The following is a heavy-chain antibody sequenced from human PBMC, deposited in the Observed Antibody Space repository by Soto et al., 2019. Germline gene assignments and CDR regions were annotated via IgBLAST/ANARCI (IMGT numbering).Heavy chain of an antibody. V-gene: IGHV3-66*01. CDR2: IHRVENSKYSDST. J-gene: IGHJ4*02. CDR3: ARDGRGPFDY. CDR1: GFTVRTND. Sequence: EVQLVESGGGLIQAGGSLRLSCAASGFTVRTNDMSWVRQAPGKGLEWIALIHRVENSKYSDSTYYADSVRDRFTISRDNSKNTVDLQMNDLSAEDTAMYYCARDGRGPFDYWGQGSLVTVSS.